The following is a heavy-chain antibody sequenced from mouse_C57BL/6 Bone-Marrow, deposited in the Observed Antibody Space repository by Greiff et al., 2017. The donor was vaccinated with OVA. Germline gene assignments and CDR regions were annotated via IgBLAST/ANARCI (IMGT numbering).Heavy chain of an antibody. CDR3: ARHDDYYLFAD. CDR2: ISNGGGST. Sequence: EVMLVESGGGLVQPGGSLKLSCAASGFTFSDYYMYWVRQTPEKRLEWVAYISNGGGSTYYPDTVKGRFTISRDNAKNTLYLQMSRLKSEDTAMYYCARHDDYYLFADWGQGTLVTVSA. CDR1: GFTFSDYY. V-gene: IGHV5-12*01. D-gene: IGHD2-3*01. J-gene: IGHJ3*01.